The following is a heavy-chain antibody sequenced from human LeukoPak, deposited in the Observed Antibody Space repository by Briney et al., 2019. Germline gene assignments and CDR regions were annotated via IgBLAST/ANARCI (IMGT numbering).Heavy chain of an antibody. CDR3: ARVGPSGFDY. J-gene: IGHJ4*02. D-gene: IGHD3-3*01. CDR1: GGSINSSNW. Sequence: SETLSLTCTVSGGSINSSNWWSWVRQPPGKGLEWIGEMFHSGSPNYNPSLKSRVTISVDKSKNQFSLKLNSVTAADTAVYHCARVGPSGFDYWGQGTLVTVSS. V-gene: IGHV4-4*02. CDR2: MFHSGSP.